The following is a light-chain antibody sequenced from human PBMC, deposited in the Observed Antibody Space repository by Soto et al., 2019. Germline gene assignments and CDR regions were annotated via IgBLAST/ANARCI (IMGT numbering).Light chain of an antibody. CDR2: GAF. J-gene: IGKJ1*01. CDR1: QSVVSN. CDR3: QQYNDWTLT. Sequence: EIARTQSPATMSVSPGERATLSCRASQSVVSNLAWYQQKPGQAPSLLIYGAFTRATGVPARFSGTVSGTECTLTISSLQPEDFALYYCQQYNDWTLTFGQGTKVDI. V-gene: IGKV3-15*01.